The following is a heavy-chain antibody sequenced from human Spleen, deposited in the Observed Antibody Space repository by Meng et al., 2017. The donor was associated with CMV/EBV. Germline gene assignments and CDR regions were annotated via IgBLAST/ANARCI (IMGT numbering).Heavy chain of an antibody. J-gene: IGHJ4*02. Sequence: SGCTFSGYHMHWRRQAHGQGLGWVGWINPNSGATKYAQKFQGRITVTSDTSITTVYMELSRLRPDDTAVYYCARVIAVAGTAPFDYWGQGTLVTVSS. V-gene: IGHV1-2*02. D-gene: IGHD6-19*01. CDR3: ARVIAVAGTAPFDY. CDR2: INPNSGAT. CDR1: GCTFSGYH.